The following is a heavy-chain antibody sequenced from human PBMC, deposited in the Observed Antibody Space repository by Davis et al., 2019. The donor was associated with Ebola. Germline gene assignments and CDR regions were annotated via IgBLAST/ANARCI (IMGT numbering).Heavy chain of an antibody. J-gene: IGHJ4*02. D-gene: IGHD1-26*01. CDR2: ISSSGKT. Sequence: GGSLRLSCAASGFSFNSNAMSWVRQAPGKGLEYVSVISSSGKTYYADSVKGRFTISRDNSQNNVYLQMTSLRVEDTAVYYCVKEGTTTIWVDSDNWGQGTLVTVAS. CDR1: GFSFNSNA. V-gene: IGHV3-64D*08. CDR3: VKEGTTTIWVDSDN.